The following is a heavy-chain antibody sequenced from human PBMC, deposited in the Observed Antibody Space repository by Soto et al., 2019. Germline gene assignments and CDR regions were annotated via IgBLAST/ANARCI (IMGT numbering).Heavy chain of an antibody. D-gene: IGHD3-22*01. CDR2: ISSSSYI. V-gene: IGHV3-21*01. CDR1: GFTFSSYS. Sequence: PGGSLRLSCAASGFTFSSYSMNWVRQAPGKGLEWVSSISSSSYIYYADSVKGRFTISRDNAKNSLYLQMNSLRAEDTAVYYCAKPPNYYDSSGYYDYWGQGTLVTVSS. CDR3: AKPPNYYDSSGYYDY. J-gene: IGHJ4*02.